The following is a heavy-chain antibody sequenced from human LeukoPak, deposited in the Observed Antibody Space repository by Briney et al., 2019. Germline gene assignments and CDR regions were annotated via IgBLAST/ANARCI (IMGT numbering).Heavy chain of an antibody. CDR2: ISAYNGNT. CDR1: GYTFTSYG. CDR3: ARDPGYSSSWEIDY. J-gene: IGHJ4*02. D-gene: IGHD6-13*01. Sequence: EASVKVSCKASGYTFTSYGISWVRQAPGQGLEWMGWISAYNGNTNYAQKPQGRVTMTTDTSTSTAYMELRSLRSVDTAVYYCARDPGYSSSWEIDYWGQGTLVTVSS. V-gene: IGHV1-18*01.